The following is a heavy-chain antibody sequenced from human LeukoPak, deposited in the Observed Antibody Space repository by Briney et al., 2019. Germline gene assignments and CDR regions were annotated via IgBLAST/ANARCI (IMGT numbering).Heavy chain of an antibody. J-gene: IGHJ5*02. D-gene: IGHD6-13*01. V-gene: IGHV1-69*01. CDR1: GGTFISYA. Sequence: SVKVSCKASGGTFISYAISWVRQAPGQGLEWMGGIIPIFGTATYAQKFQGRVTITADESTSTAYMELSSLRSEDTAVYYCASAQSIAAAGNLNWFDPWGQGTLVTVSS. CDR3: ASAQSIAAAGNLNWFDP. CDR2: IIPIFGTA.